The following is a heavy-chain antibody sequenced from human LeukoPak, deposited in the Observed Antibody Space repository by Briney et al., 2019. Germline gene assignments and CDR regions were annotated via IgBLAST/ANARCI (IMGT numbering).Heavy chain of an antibody. CDR2: ISSSSSYI. Sequence: NPGGSLRLSCAASGFTFSSYSMNWVRQAPGKGLEWVSSISSSSSYIYYADSVKGRFTISRDNAKNSLYLQMNSLRAEDTAVYYCAKDRGVFGVTYSLDYWGQGTLVTVSS. CDR3: AKDRGVFGVTYSLDY. V-gene: IGHV3-21*01. J-gene: IGHJ4*02. D-gene: IGHD3-3*01. CDR1: GFTFSSYS.